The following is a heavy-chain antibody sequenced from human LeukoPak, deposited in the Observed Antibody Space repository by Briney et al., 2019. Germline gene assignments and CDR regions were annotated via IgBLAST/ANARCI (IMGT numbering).Heavy chain of an antibody. D-gene: IGHD4-17*01. CDR2: VNHSGYT. CDR1: GVSFSTYY. V-gene: IGHV4-34*01. J-gene: IGHJ4*02. Sequence: SETLFLTCDVSGVSFSTYYWSWIRQSPEKGLEWIGEVNHSGYTNYNPSLKGRVTISVDTSKNQFSLKLSSVTAADTAVYYCARQLYGSDYWGQGTLVTVSS. CDR3: ARQLYGSDY.